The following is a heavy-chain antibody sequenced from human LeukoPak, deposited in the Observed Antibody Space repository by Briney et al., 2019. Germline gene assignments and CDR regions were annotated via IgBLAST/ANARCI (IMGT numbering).Heavy chain of an antibody. Sequence: GGSLRLSCATSGFPFETNAMSWVRQAPGKGLEWVATIGNTETFYADSVTGRFAISRDNSKKTVNLQLNRLRVEDTTIYYCAKYCIQLNRVCDCFDSWGQGTLVTVSS. CDR1: GFPFETNA. CDR2: IGNTET. CDR3: AKYCIQLNRVCDCFDS. J-gene: IGHJ4*02. D-gene: IGHD2-21*01. V-gene: IGHV3-23*01.